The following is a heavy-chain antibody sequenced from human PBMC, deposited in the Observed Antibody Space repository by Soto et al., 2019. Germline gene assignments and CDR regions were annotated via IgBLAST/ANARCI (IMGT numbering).Heavy chain of an antibody. CDR3: ARPRKRGYSYGYDY. D-gene: IGHD5-18*01. CDR1: GGTFSSYT. J-gene: IGHJ4*02. V-gene: IGHV1-69*02. CDR2: IIPILGIA. Sequence: GXAVKVSCKASGGTFSSYTISLVRHSPGQGLEWMGRIIPILGIANYAQKFQGRVTITEDKSTSTAYMELSSLRSEDTAVYYCARPRKRGYSYGYDYWGQGTLVTVSS.